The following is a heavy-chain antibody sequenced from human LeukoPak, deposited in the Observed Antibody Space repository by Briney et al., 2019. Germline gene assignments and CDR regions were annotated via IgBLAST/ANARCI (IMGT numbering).Heavy chain of an antibody. CDR1: GFTFSSYS. CDR2: ISSSSSYI. CDR3: ARVGNGGLRYLLFDY. D-gene: IGHD5-12*01. J-gene: IGHJ4*02. V-gene: IGHV3-21*04. Sequence: PGGSLRLSCAASGFTFSSYSMNWVRQAPGKGLEWVSSISSSSSYIYYADSVKGRFTISRDNAKNSLYLQMNSLRAEDTALYHCARVGNGGLRYLLFDYWGQGTLVTVSS.